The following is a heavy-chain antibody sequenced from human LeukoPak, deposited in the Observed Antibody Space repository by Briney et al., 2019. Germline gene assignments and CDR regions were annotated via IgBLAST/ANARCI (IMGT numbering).Heavy chain of an antibody. CDR1: GGTFSSYA. Sequence: SVKVSCKASGGTFSSYAISWVRQAPGQGLEWMGGIIPIFGTANYAQKFQGRVTITTDESTSTAYTELSSLRSEDTAVYYCARVDGYCTNGVCYDAFDIWGQGTMVTVSS. D-gene: IGHD2-8*01. CDR2: IIPIFGTA. V-gene: IGHV1-69*05. J-gene: IGHJ3*02. CDR3: ARVDGYCTNGVCYDAFDI.